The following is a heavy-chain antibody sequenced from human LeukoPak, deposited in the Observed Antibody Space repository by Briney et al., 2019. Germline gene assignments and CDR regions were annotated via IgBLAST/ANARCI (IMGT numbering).Heavy chain of an antibody. D-gene: IGHD2-21*02. CDR3: ARDDYYF. CDR2: ISSSGDYK. CDR1: GFPFSSFS. V-gene: IGHV3-21*01. J-gene: IGHJ4*02. Sequence: GGSLRLSCAASGFPFSSFSMNWVRQAPGKGLEWVSSISSSGDYKYYADSMRGRFTISRDNAKNSLSLQMNNLRAEDAAVYYCARDDYYFWGQGTLVTASS.